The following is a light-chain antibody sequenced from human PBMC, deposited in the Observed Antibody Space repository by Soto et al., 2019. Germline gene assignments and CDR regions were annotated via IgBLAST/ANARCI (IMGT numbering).Light chain of an antibody. CDR2: AAS. CDR1: QTVSRY. CDR3: QQTYSNLWT. J-gene: IGKJ1*01. V-gene: IGKV1-39*01. Sequence: DIQLTQSPSSLSASVGDTATITCRASQTVSRYLNWYQQKSGTAPKLLIYAASTLHTGVPSRFSDRGSGTDFTLTINNLQREDFADYFCQQTYSNLWTFGQGTKVDIK.